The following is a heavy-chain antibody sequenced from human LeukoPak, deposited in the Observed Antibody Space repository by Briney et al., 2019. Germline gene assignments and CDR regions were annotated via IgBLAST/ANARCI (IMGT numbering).Heavy chain of an antibody. J-gene: IGHJ4*02. CDR2: IKQDGSEK. CDR1: GFTFSSYW. D-gene: IGHD3-22*01. V-gene: IGHV3-7*01. Sequence: GGSLRLSXAASGFTFSSYWMSWVRQAPGKGLEWVANIKQDGSEKYYVDSVKGRFTISRDNAKNSLYLQMNSLRAEDTAVYYCARDLVDSSGYYYDYWGQGTLVTVSS. CDR3: ARDLVDSSGYYYDY.